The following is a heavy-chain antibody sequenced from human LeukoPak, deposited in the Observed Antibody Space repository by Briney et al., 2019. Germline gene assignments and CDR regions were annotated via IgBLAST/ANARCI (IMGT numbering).Heavy chain of an antibody. Sequence: GASVKVSCKASGGTFSSYAISWVRQAPGQGLEWMGRIIPILGIANYAQKFQGRVTITADKSTSTAYMELSSLRSEDTAVYYCARDPSYYYDSSGWIDAFDIWGQGTMVTVSS. D-gene: IGHD3-22*01. CDR1: GGTFSSYA. CDR3: ARDPSYYYDSSGWIDAFDI. CDR2: IIPILGIA. V-gene: IGHV1-69*04. J-gene: IGHJ3*02.